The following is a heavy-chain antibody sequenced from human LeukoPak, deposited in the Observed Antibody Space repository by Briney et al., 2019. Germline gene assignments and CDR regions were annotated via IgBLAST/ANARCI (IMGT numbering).Heavy chain of an antibody. Sequence: SLRLSCAASGFTFDDYAMHWVRQAPGKGLEWVSGISWNSGSIGYADSVKGRFTISRDNAKNSLYLQMNSLRAEDTALYYCAKASGWCRYDYFDYWGQGTLVTVSS. J-gene: IGHJ4*02. CDR1: GFTFDDYA. CDR2: ISWNSGSI. D-gene: IGHD6-19*01. V-gene: IGHV3-9*01. CDR3: AKASGWCRYDYFDY.